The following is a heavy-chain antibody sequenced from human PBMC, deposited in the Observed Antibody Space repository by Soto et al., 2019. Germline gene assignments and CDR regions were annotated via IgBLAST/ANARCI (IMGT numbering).Heavy chain of an antibody. D-gene: IGHD1-26*01. V-gene: IGHV5-51*01. CDR3: AGPSGSYYYYYYGMDV. Sequence: GESLKISCKGSGYSFTSYWIGWVRQMPGKGLEWMGIIYPGDSDTRYSPSFQGQVTISADKSISTAYLQWSSLKASDTAMYYCAGPSGSYYYYYYGMDVWGQGTTVTVSS. CDR1: GYSFTSYW. CDR2: IYPGDSDT. J-gene: IGHJ6*02.